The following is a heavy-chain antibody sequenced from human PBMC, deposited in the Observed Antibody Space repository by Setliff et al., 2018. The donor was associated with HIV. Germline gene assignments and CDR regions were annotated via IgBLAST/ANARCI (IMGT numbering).Heavy chain of an antibody. D-gene: IGHD3-22*01. J-gene: IGHJ4*02. Sequence: SETLSLTCAVSGGSISSGGYSWSWIRQPPGKGLEWIGYIYHSGSTYYNPSLKSRVTISVDRSKNQFSLKLSSVTAADTAVYYCASRDTSRYFDDYWGQGTLVTVSS. CDR1: GGSISSGGYS. V-gene: IGHV4-30-2*01. CDR2: IYHSGST. CDR3: ASRDTSRYFDDY.